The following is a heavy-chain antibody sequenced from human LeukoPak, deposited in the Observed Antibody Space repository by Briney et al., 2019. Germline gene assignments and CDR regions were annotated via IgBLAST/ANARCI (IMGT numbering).Heavy chain of an antibody. CDR2: INHSGST. J-gene: IGHJ4*02. V-gene: IGHV4-34*01. D-gene: IGHD3-22*01. CDR3: ARGSRGYYDSSGYYYFDY. CDR1: GGSFSGYY. Sequence: SETLSLTCAVYGGSFSGYYWSWIRQPPGKGLEWIGEINHSGSTNYNPSLKSRVTISVDTSKNQFSLKLSSVTAADTAVYYCARGSRGYYDSSGYYYFDYWGQGTLVTVSS.